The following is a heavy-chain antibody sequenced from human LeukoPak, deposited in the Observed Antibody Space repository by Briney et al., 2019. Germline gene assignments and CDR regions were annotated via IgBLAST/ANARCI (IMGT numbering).Heavy chain of an antibody. Sequence: SVKVSCKASGGTFSSYAISWVRQAPGQGLEWMGGIIPIFGTANYAQKFQGRVTITTDESTSTAYMELSSLRSEDTAVYYCARADSSGYHWIPYWGQGSLVTVSS. J-gene: IGHJ4*02. CDR1: GGTFSSYA. CDR2: IIPIFGTA. V-gene: IGHV1-69*05. CDR3: ARADSSGYHWIPY. D-gene: IGHD3-22*01.